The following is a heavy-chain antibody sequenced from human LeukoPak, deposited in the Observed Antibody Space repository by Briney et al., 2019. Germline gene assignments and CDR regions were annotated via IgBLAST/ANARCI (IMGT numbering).Heavy chain of an antibody. CDR3: AGYCGGDCYGMDV. CDR2: INQDGSEK. J-gene: IGHJ6*02. D-gene: IGHD2-21*01. V-gene: IGHV3-7*01. Sequence: GGSLRLSCAASGFTFSSYNMNWVRQAPGKGLEWLANINQDGSEKFYVDSVKGRFTISRDNAENSLYLQMNSLRAEDTAVYYCAGYCGGDCYGMDVWGQGTTVTVSS. CDR1: GFTFSSYN.